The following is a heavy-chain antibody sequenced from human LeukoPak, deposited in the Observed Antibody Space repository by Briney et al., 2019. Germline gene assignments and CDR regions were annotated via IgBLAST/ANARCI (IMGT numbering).Heavy chain of an antibody. Sequence: GGSLRLSCAASGFTFSSYSMNWVRRAPGKGLEWDSSISSSSSYIYYADSVKGRFTISRDNAKNSLYLQMNSLRAEDTAVYYCARAGGWFGDYAFDIWGQGTMVTVSS. CDR2: ISSSSSYI. CDR1: GFTFSSYS. J-gene: IGHJ3*02. D-gene: IGHD3-10*01. V-gene: IGHV3-21*01. CDR3: ARAGGWFGDYAFDI.